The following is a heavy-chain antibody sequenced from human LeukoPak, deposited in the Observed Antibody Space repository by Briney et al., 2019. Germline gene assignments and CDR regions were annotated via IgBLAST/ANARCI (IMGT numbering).Heavy chain of an antibody. J-gene: IGHJ4*02. CDR2: INGGGSPI. V-gene: IGHV3-48*01. CDR3: VRDNPRCCGVVPANIDDY. Sequence: GGSLRLSCAASGFTFSPYSVNWVRQAPGKGLEWVSCINGGGSPIYYADSVRGRFTISRDNVKNSLYLQMNSLRAEDTAVYYCVRDNPRCCGVVPANIDDYWGQGTLVTVSS. CDR1: GFTFSPYS. D-gene: IGHD2-15*01.